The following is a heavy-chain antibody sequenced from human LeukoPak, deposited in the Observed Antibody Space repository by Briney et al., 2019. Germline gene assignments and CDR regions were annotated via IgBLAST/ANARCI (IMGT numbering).Heavy chain of an antibody. V-gene: IGHV4-34*01. J-gene: IGHJ4*02. CDR3: ARIPRRRRYFDY. CDR2: INHSGST. CDR1: GGSFSGYY. Sequence: SETLSLTCAVYGGSFSGYYRSWIRQPPGKGLEWIGEINHSGSTNYNPSLKSRVTISVDTSKNQFSLKLSSVTAADTAVYYCARIPRRRRYFDYWGQGTLVTVSS.